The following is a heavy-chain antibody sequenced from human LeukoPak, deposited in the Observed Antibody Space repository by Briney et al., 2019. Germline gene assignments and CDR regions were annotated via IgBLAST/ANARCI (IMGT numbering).Heavy chain of an antibody. D-gene: IGHD1-7*01. CDR2: ISSSSSYI. V-gene: IGHV3-21*01. Sequence: GRSLRLSCTAAGFAFANNVMTWVRQAPGKGLEWVSSISSSSSYIYYADSVKGRFTISRDNAKNSLYLQMNSLRAEDTAVYYCARMNYVSSGWGAPFDYWGQGTLVTVSS. J-gene: IGHJ4*02. CDR1: GFAFANNV. CDR3: ARMNYVSSGWGAPFDY.